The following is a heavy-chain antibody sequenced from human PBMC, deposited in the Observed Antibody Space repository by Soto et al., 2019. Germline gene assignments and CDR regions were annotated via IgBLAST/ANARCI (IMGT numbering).Heavy chain of an antibody. CDR3: AKVGDPVADIVLMVYAAFDY. D-gene: IGHD2-8*01. Sequence: EVQLLESGGGLVQPGGSLRLSCAASGFTFSSYAMSWVRQAPGKGLEWVSAISGSGGSTYYADSVKGRFTISRDNSKNTLYLQMNSLRAEDTAVYYCAKVGDPVADIVLMVYAAFDYWCQGTLVTVSS. CDR1: GFTFSSYA. V-gene: IGHV3-23*01. CDR2: ISGSGGST. J-gene: IGHJ4*02.